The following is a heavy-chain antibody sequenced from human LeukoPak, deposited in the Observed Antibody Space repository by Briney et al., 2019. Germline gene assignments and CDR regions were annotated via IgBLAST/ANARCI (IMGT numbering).Heavy chain of an antibody. D-gene: IGHD5-12*01. J-gene: IGHJ3*02. V-gene: IGHV4-39*01. CDR1: GGSISSSSYY. CDR2: IYSGGST. CDR3: ARHSRSGSGGYENAFDI. Sequence: SETLSLTCTVSGGSISSSSYYWDWIRQSPGKGLEWIGYIYSGGSTYYTPSLKSRVTISVDTSKNQFSLRLSSVTAADTAIYFCARHSRSGSGGYENAFDIWGQGTMVTVSS.